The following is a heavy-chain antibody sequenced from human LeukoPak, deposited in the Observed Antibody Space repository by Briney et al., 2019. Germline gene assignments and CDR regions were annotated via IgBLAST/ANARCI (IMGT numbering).Heavy chain of an antibody. J-gene: IGHJ4*02. D-gene: IGHD3-10*01. CDR3: ARHPSGRADS. CDR2: IYNGGSA. Sequence: SETLSLTCTVSGGSISSSNSYWAWIRQPPGKGVEWIGSIYNGGSAQYNPSLESRVTISVDTSKNQFSLKLNSVTAADTAVYYCARHPSGRADSWGQGTLVTVSS. CDR1: GGSISSSNSY. V-gene: IGHV4-39*01.